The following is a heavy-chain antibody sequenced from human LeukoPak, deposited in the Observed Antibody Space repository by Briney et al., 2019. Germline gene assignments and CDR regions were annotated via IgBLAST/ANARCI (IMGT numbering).Heavy chain of an antibody. Sequence: SSETLSLTCAVYGGSFSGYYWSWIRQPPGKGLEWIGEINHSGSTNDNPSLKSRATISVDTSKNQFSLKLSSVTAADTAVYYCARGYPREYSSSHGDDFDYWGQGTLVTVSS. D-gene: IGHD6-6*01. V-gene: IGHV4-34*04. CDR2: INHSGST. CDR1: GGSFSGYY. J-gene: IGHJ4*02. CDR3: ARGYPREYSSSHGDDFDY.